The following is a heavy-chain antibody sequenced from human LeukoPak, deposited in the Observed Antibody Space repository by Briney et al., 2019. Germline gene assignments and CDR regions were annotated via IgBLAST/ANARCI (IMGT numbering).Heavy chain of an antibody. J-gene: IGHJ4*02. CDR1: GFSFSTYR. V-gene: IGHV3-21*01. D-gene: IGHD3-10*01. CDR2: ITSSSIYK. Sequence: GGSLRLSCETSGFSFSTYRMSWVRQAPGKGLEWVSSITSSSIYKYYADSMKGRFTISRDNAKNSLYLQMDSLRAEDTAVYYCARDGITMRILEYWGQGTLVTVSS. CDR3: ARDGITMRILEY.